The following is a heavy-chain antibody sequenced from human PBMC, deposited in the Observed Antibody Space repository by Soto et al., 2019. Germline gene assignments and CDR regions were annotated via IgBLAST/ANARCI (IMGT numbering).Heavy chain of an antibody. CDR2: ISAYNGNT. CDR1: GYTFTSYG. Sequence: QVQLVQSGAEVKKPGASVKVSCKASGYTFTSYGISWVRQAPGQGLEWMGWISAYNGNTNYAQKLQGRVTITTDTSRSTGYMELRSLSSDDTAVYYCARVKGEYSSSSDYWGQGTLVTVSS. V-gene: IGHV1-18*01. D-gene: IGHD6-6*01. J-gene: IGHJ4*02. CDR3: ARVKGEYSSSSDY.